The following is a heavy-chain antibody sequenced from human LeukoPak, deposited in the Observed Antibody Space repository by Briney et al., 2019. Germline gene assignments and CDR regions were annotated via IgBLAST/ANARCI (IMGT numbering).Heavy chain of an antibody. CDR1: GFTFSSHW. V-gene: IGHV3-21*06. J-gene: IGHJ4*02. D-gene: IGHD2-15*01. Sequence: GGSLRLSCAASGFTFSSHWMHWVRQAPGKGLEWVSSISRSSSHIYFADSVKGRFTISRDNAKNSLYLQVNSLRTEDTAVYYCARDRCSGGACYSFDFWGQGTLVTVSS. CDR2: ISRSSSHI. CDR3: ARDRCSGGACYSFDF.